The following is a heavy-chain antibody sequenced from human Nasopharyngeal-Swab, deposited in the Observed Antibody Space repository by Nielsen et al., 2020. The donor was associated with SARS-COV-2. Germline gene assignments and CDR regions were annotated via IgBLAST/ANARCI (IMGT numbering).Heavy chain of an antibody. CDR3: VRVYYDSSVWSFDY. J-gene: IGHJ4*02. D-gene: IGHD3-22*01. V-gene: IGHV4-4*07. Sequence: SDTLSLTFTVVSGASISSDYWSCVRQPAGKGLEWIGRIYTSGSTNYNPPLKSRVTTSVDTSKNQFSLKLSSVTAADTPVYYCVRVYYDSSVWSFDYWGQGTLVTVSS. CDR2: IYTSGST. CDR1: GASISSDY.